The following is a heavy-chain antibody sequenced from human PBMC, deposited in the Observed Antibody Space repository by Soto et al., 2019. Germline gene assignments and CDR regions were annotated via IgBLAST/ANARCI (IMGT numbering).Heavy chain of an antibody. V-gene: IGHV1-3*01. D-gene: IGHD2-15*01. Sequence: QVQLVQSGAEVKKPGASVKISCKSSGYTFTRYTRNWVRQAPGQRLEWMGWINPDNGNTKSSQKFQDRVIITRDTSASTHYMDLSSLRSADTAVYYCARGIATGQLDPWGQGTLVTVSS. J-gene: IGHJ5*02. CDR3: ARGIATGQLDP. CDR1: GYTFTRYT. CDR2: INPDNGNT.